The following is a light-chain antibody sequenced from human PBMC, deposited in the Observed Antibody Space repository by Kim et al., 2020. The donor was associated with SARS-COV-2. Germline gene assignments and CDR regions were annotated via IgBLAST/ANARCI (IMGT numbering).Light chain of an antibody. CDR2: LNSDGSH. CDR3: QTWGTGIVV. V-gene: IGLV4-69*01. J-gene: IGLJ2*01. CDR1: SGHRSYA. Sequence: ASVKLTCTLSSGHRSYAIAWHQQQPEQGPRYLMKLNSDGSHSKGDGIPDRFSGSSSGAERYLTISSLQSEDEADYYCQTWGTGIVVFGGGTQLTVL.